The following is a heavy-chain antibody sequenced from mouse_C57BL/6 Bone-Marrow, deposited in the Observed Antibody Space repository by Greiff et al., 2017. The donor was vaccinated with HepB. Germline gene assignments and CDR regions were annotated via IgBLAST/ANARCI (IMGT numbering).Heavy chain of an antibody. J-gene: IGHJ2*01. Sequence: QVQLQQSGAGLVRPGTSVKVSCKASGYAFTNYLIEWVKQRPGQGLEWIGVINPGSGGTNYNEKFKGKATLTADKSSSTAYMQLSSLTSEDSAVYFCARGGYYSNYVLHFDYWGQGTTLTVSS. CDR3: ARGGYYSNYVLHFDY. D-gene: IGHD2-5*01. CDR2: INPGSGGT. V-gene: IGHV1-54*01. CDR1: GYAFTNYL.